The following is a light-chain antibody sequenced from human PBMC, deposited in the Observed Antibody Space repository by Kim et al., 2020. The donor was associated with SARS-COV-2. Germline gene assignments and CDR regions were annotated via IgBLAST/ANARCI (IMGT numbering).Light chain of an antibody. J-gene: IGKJ4*01. CDR3: QHYGSSPQ. CDR2: GVS. Sequence: LSPGERATLSCRASQSVNNRYLAWYQQKVGQTPRLLIYGVSTRATGIPDRFSGSGSGTDFTLAISRLEPEDFAVYYCQHYGSSPQFGGGTKVDIK. V-gene: IGKV3-20*01. CDR1: QSVNNRY.